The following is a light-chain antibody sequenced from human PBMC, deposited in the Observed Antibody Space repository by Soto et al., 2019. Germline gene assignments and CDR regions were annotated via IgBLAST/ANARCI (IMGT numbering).Light chain of an antibody. CDR2: DTS. J-gene: IGKJ1*01. Sequence: EVVLTQAPATLSLSPGEIATLSCRASQFLSSYLAWYQQKPGQPPRLLIYDTSNRATGIPDRFSGSGSGTDFTLIISRLEPEDFAVYYCQQYGSSRTFGQGTKVDIK. CDR3: QQYGSSRT. V-gene: IGKV3-20*01. CDR1: QFLSSY.